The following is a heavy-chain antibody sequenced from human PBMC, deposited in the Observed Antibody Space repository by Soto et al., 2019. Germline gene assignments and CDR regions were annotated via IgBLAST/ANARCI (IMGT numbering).Heavy chain of an antibody. D-gene: IGHD5-12*01. CDR2: IHHSGST. CDR3: ARDHGRDGYNLYY. CDR1: GYPISSGYY. V-gene: IGHV4-38-2*02. Sequence: PSETLSLTCAVSGYPISSGYYWGWIRQPPGKGLEWIGIIHHSGSTYYNPSLRSRITISVDTSKNQFSLKLSSVTAADTAVYYCARDHGRDGYNLYYWGQGTLVTVSS. J-gene: IGHJ4*02.